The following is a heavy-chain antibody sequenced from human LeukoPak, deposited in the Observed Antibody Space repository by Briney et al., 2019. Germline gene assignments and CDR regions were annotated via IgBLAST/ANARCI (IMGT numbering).Heavy chain of an antibody. V-gene: IGHV3-7*01. Sequence: GGSLRLSCTASGFTFGNYAMSWVRQAPGKGLEWVANIKQDGSEKYYVDSVKGRFTISRDNAKNSLYLQMNSLRAEDTAVYYCARRGLLYPVQENWFDPWGQGTLVTVSS. CDR3: ARRGLLYPVQENWFDP. CDR1: GFTFGNYA. CDR2: IKQDGSEK. D-gene: IGHD2-2*01. J-gene: IGHJ5*02.